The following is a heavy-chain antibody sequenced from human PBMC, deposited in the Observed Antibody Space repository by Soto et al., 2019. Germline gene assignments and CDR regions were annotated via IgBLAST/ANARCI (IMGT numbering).Heavy chain of an antibody. Sequence: SETLSLTCTVSGGSISSGGYYWSWIRQHPGKGLEWIGYIYYSGSTYYNPSLKSRVTISVDTSKNQFSLKLSSVTAADTAVYYCARATYGDYAFDYWGQGTLVTVSS. V-gene: IGHV4-31*03. J-gene: IGHJ4*02. D-gene: IGHD4-17*01. CDR2: IYYSGST. CDR1: GGSISSGGYY. CDR3: ARATYGDYAFDY.